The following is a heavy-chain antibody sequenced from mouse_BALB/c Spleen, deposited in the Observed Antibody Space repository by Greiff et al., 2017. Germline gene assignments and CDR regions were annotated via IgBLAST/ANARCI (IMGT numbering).Heavy chain of an antibody. CDR1: GYTFTSYY. J-gene: IGHJ4*01. D-gene: IGHD2-4*01. CDR3: TRKVYYDYENYYAMDY. CDR2: INPSNGGT. V-gene: IGHV1S81*02. Sequence: QVQLKQSGAELVKPGASVKLSCKASGYTFTSYYMYWVKQRPGQGLEWIGEINPSNGGTNFNEKFKSKATLTVDKSSSTAYMQLSSLTSEDSAVYYCTRKVYYDYENYYAMDYWGQGTSVTVSS.